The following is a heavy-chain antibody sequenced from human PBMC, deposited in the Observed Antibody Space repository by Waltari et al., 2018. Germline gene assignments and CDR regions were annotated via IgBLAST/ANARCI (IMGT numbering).Heavy chain of an antibody. D-gene: IGHD1-26*01. CDR1: GGTFSSYA. Sequence: QVQLVQSGAEVKKPGSSVKVSCKASGGTFSSYAISWVRQAPGQGLEWMGGIIPILGIANYAQKFQGRVTITADKSTSTAYMELSSLRSEDTAVYYCARDSSIWSDSGSPHPRGYWGQGTLVTVSS. V-gene: IGHV1-69*10. CDR3: ARDSSIWSDSGSPHPRGY. CDR2: IIPILGIA. J-gene: IGHJ4*02.